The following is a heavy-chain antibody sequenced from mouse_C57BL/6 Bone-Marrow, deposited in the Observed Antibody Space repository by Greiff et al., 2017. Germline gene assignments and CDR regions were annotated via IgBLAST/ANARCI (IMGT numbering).Heavy chain of an antibody. D-gene: IGHD2-1*01. J-gene: IGHJ1*03. CDR2: IRNKANGYTT. V-gene: IGHV7-3*01. CDR3: ARLYGNYVGYFDV. Sequence: DVQLVESGGGLVQPGGSLSLSCAASGFTFTDYYMSWVRQPPGKALEWLGFIRNKANGYTTEYSASVKGRFTISRDNSQSILYLQMNALRAEDSATYYCARLYGNYVGYFDVWGTGTTVTVSS. CDR1: GFTFTDYY.